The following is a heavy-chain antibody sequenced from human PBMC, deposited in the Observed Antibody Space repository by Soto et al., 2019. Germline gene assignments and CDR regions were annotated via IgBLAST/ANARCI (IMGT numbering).Heavy chain of an antibody. CDR2: INPNSGGT. D-gene: IGHD6-6*01. V-gene: IGHV1-2*02. CDR1: RYTITVYE. J-gene: IGHJ4*02. CDR3: ARDDPYRSSREYYFDS. Sequence: AAVKISWKTSRYTITVYEISLLLQAPVQGLEWMGWINPNSGGTNYAQKFQGRVTMTRDTSINTAYMELSTLRSDATAVYYCARDDPYRSSREYYFDSCGQGTLVTVSS.